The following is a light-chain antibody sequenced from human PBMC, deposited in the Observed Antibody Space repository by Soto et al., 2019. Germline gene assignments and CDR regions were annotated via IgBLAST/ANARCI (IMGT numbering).Light chain of an antibody. J-gene: IGKJ1*01. V-gene: IGKV3-20*01. CDR2: GAS. Sequence: EIVLTQSPGTLSLSPGERATLSCRASQSVSNNFLAWYRQKPGQAPRLLIYGASFRATGNPDWFSGSGSGTDFTLTISRLEPEGFAVYYWQQYGSSPRTFGQGTKVELK. CDR3: QQYGSSPRT. CDR1: QSVSNNF.